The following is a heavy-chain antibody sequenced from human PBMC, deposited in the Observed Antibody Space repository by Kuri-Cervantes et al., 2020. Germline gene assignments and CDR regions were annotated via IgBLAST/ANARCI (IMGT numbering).Heavy chain of an antibody. V-gene: IGHV3-15*01. CDR1: GLTFSNAW. CDR2: IKSKYDGGAT. J-gene: IGHJ5*02. Sequence: GESLKISCVASGLTFSNAWMTWVRQRPGKGPEWIGHIKSKYDGGATDFAASVKGRFIISREDSKNTLYLQMNSLRVDDTALYYCARWIGGFDPWGQGTLVTVSS. CDR3: ARWIGGFDP. D-gene: IGHD5-24*01.